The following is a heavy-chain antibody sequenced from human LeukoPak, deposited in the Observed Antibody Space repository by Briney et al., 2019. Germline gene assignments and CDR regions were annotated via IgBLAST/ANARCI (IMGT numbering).Heavy chain of an antibody. Sequence: KSSETLSLTCTVSGGSISSSSYYWGWIRQPPGKGLEWIGSIYYSGSTYYNPSLKSRVTISVDTSKNQFSLKLSSVTAADTAVYYCARQEGYLYWFDPWGQGTLVTVSS. CDR2: IYYSGST. D-gene: IGHD5-12*01. V-gene: IGHV4-39*01. CDR1: GGSISSSSYY. CDR3: ARQEGYLYWFDP. J-gene: IGHJ5*02.